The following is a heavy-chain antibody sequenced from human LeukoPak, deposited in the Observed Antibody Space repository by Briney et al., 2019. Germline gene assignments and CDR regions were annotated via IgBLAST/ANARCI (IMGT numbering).Heavy chain of an antibody. CDR2: ISGSGRTR. Sequence: GGSPRLSCAASGFTFSDYYMSWIRQAPGKGLEWVSYISGSGRTRYHADSVKGRFTISRDNTKNSLDLQMNSLRAEDTAVYYCARIRGSYGYAFDIWGQGTMVTVSS. CDR3: ARIRGSYGYAFDI. J-gene: IGHJ3*02. CDR1: GFTFSDYY. V-gene: IGHV3-11*04. D-gene: IGHD5-18*01.